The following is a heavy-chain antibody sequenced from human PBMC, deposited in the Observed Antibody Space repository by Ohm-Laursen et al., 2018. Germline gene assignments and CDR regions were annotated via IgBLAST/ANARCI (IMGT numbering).Heavy chain of an antibody. CDR1: SGSISSYY. V-gene: IGHV4-59*01. Sequence: SETLSLTWTVSSGSISSYYWSWIRQPPGKGLEWIGYIYYSGSTNYNPSLKSRVTISVDTSKNQFSLKLSSVTAADTAVYYCARVSRRDGYNPLDYWGQGTLVTVSS. J-gene: IGHJ4*02. CDR3: ARVSRRDGYNPLDY. D-gene: IGHD5-24*01. CDR2: IYYSGST.